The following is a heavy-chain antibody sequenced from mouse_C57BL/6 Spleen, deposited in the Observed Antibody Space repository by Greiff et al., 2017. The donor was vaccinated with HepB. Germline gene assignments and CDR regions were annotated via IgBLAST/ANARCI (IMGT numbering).Heavy chain of an antibody. J-gene: IGHJ3*01. Sequence: DVHLVESGAELVKPGASVKLSCTASGFNIKDYYMHWVKQRTEQGLEWIGRIDPEDGETKYAPKFQGKATITADTSSNTAYLQLSSLTSEDTAVYYCASNSNYFSWFAYWGQGTLVTVSA. CDR1: GFNIKDYY. CDR2: IDPEDGET. V-gene: IGHV14-2*01. CDR3: ASNSNYFSWFAY. D-gene: IGHD2-5*01.